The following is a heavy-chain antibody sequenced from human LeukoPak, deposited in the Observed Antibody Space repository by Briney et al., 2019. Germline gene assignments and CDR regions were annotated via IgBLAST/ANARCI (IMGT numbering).Heavy chain of an antibody. CDR3: ARRRLSYSSGWHFDY. J-gene: IGHJ4*02. CDR1: GGSISSRNYY. CDR2: INHSGST. Sequence: PSETLSLACTVSGGSISSRNYYWGWVRQPPGKGLEWIGEINHSGSTNYNPSLKSRVTISVDTSKNQFSLKLSSVTAADTAVYYCARRRLSYSSGWHFDYWGQGTLVTVSS. V-gene: IGHV4-39*07. D-gene: IGHD6-19*01.